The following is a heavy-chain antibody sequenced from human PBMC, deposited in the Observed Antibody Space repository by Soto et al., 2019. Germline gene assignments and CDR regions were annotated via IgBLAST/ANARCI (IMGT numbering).Heavy chain of an antibody. D-gene: IGHD6-6*01. Sequence: PSETLSLTCTVSGGSISSSSYYWGWIRQPPGKGLEWIGSIYYSGSTYYNPSLKSRVTISVDTSKNQFSLKLSSVTAADTAVYYCASFIAARHGDDYWGQGTLVTVSS. CDR3: ASFIAARHGDDY. CDR1: GGSISSSSYY. J-gene: IGHJ4*02. CDR2: IYYSGST. V-gene: IGHV4-39*01.